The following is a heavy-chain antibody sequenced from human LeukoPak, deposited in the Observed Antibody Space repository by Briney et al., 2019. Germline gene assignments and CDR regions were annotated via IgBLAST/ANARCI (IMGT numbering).Heavy chain of an antibody. CDR1: GFTFSSYA. J-gene: IGHJ6*02. CDR3: ASGYPLFPDSYYYYGMDV. D-gene: IGHD2-21*01. V-gene: IGHV3-30-3*01. Sequence: GGSLRLSCAASGFTFSSYAMHWVRQAPGKGLEWVAVISYDGSNKYYADSVKGRFTISRDNSKNTLYLQMNSLRAEDTAVYYCASGYPLFPDSYYYYGMDVWGQGTTVTVSS. CDR2: ISYDGSNK.